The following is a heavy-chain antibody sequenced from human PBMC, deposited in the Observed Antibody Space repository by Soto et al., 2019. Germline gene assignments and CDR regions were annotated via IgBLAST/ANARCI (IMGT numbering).Heavy chain of an antibody. CDR2: ISGSGGST. D-gene: IGHD6-19*01. J-gene: IGHJ3*02. Sequence: PGGSLRLSCAASGFTFSSYAMSWVRQAPGKVLEWVSAISGSGGSTYYADPVKGRFTISRDNSKNTLYLQMNSLRAEDTAVYYCAKDRSLSGYSSGWPQYAFDIWGQGTMVTVSS. CDR1: GFTFSSYA. CDR3: AKDRSLSGYSSGWPQYAFDI. V-gene: IGHV3-23*01.